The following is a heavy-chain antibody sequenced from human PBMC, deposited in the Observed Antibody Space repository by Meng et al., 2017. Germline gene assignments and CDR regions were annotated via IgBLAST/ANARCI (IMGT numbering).Heavy chain of an antibody. CDR3: ARGGHVGYLDY. Sequence: ESLRLSCTVSGGSISSYYWSWIRQPPGKGLEWIGYIYYSGSTNYNPSLKSRVTISVDTSKNQFSLTLSSVTAADTAGYYCARGGHVGYLDYWGQGTLVTVSS. J-gene: IGHJ4*02. CDR2: IYYSGST. CDR1: GGSISSYY. V-gene: IGHV4-59*01.